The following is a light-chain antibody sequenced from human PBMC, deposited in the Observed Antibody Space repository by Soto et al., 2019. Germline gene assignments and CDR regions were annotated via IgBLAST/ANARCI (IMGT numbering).Light chain of an antibody. J-gene: IGKJ1*01. CDR2: AAL. CDR3: KQRYSTPWT. CDR1: QSISSY. V-gene: IGKV1-39*01. Sequence: DIPMTQSPSSLSASVGDRVTITCRASQSISSYLNWYQQKPGKAPKLLIYAALNLQSGVASRFSGRGSRTDYTLTISRLQPEDFVTYYCKQRYSTPWTFGQGTKVKIK.